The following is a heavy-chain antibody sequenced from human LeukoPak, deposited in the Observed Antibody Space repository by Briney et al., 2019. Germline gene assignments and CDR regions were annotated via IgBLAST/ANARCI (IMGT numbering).Heavy chain of an antibody. V-gene: IGHV4-59*08. CDR3: ARHSYSSSWYGTFDP. D-gene: IGHD6-13*01. CDR2: IYYSGST. J-gene: IGHJ5*02. CDR1: GGSISNHY. Sequence: EPSETLSLTCTVSGGSISNHYWSWIRQPPGKGLEWIGYIYYSGSTNYNPSPKSRVAISVDSSKNQFSLKLSSVTAADTAVYYCARHSYSSSWYGTFDPWGQGTLVTVSS.